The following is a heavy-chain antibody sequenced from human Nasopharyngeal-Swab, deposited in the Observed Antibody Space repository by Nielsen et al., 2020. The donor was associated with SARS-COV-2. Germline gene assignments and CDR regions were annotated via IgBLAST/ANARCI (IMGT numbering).Heavy chain of an antibody. J-gene: IGHJ4*02. V-gene: IGHV3-64D*06. CDR1: GFTFSSYA. D-gene: IGHD3-10*01. Sequence: GALRLSCSASGFTFSSYAMHWVRQAPGKGPEYVSAISSNGGSTYYADSVKGRFTISRDNSKNTLYLQMSSLRAEDTAVYYCVKDLHTMDQGVIITLGDYWGQGTLVTVSS. CDR2: ISSNGGST. CDR3: VKDLHTMDQGVIITLGDY.